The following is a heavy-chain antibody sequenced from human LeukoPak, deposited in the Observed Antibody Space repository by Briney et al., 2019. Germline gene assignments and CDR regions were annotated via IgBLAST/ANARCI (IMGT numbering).Heavy chain of an antibody. Sequence: SETLSLTCTVSGSISSYYWSWIRRPPGKGLEWIGYIYTSGSTNYNPSLKSRVTISVDTSKNQFSLDLSSVTAADTAVYYCARQKCTSTSCLTKNAFDVWGQGTLVTVSS. CDR2: IYTSGST. CDR3: ARQKCTSTSCLTKNAFDV. V-gene: IGHV4-4*09. CDR1: GSISSYY. J-gene: IGHJ4*02. D-gene: IGHD2-2*01.